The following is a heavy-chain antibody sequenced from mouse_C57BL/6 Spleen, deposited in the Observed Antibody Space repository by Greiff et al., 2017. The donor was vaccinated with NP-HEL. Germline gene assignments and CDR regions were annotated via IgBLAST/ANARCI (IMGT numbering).Heavy chain of an antibody. D-gene: IGHD2-2*01. CDR3: ARSHGYDVGAMDY. CDR1: GYTFSSYW. V-gene: IGHV1-55*01. Sequence: QVQLQQPGAELVKPGASVKMSCKASGYTFSSYWITWVKQRPGQGLEWIGDIYPGSGSTNYNEKFKSKATLTVDTSSSTAYMQLSSLTSEDSAVYYCARSHGYDVGAMDYWGQGTSVTVSS. J-gene: IGHJ4*01. CDR2: IYPGSGST.